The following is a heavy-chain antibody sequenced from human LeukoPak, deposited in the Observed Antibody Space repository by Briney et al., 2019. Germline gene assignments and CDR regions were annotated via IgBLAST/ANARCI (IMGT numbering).Heavy chain of an antibody. V-gene: IGHV1-18*01. J-gene: IGHJ4*02. CDR1: GYSVTTYY. Sequence: GASVKVSCKASGYSVTTYYMHWVRQAPGQGLEWMGWISPYNGNTNYAQKFQGRVTMTTDTSTSTAYMELRSLRSDDTAVYYCARGPHERSGYPDDWGQGTLVTVSS. D-gene: IGHD3-22*01. CDR2: ISPYNGNT. CDR3: ARGPHERSGYPDD.